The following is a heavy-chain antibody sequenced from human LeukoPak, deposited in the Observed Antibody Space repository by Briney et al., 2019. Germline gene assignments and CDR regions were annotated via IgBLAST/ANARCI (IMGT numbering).Heavy chain of an antibody. CDR1: GGTFSSYA. J-gene: IGHJ4*02. V-gene: IGHV1-69*13. Sequence: ASVKVSCKASGGTFSSYAISWVRQAPGQGLEWMGGIIPIFGTANYAQKFQGRVTITADESTSTAYTELSSLRSEDTAVYYCATTLLGYCSSTSCWVSEWRFAYWGQETLVTVSS. D-gene: IGHD2-2*01. CDR3: ATTLLGYCSSTSCWVSEWRFAY. CDR2: IIPIFGTA.